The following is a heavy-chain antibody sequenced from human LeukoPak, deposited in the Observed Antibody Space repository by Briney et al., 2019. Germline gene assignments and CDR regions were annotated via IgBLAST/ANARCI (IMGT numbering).Heavy chain of an antibody. D-gene: IGHD3-3*01. Sequence: SETLSLTCTVSGGSISSDNYYWGWIRQPPGKGLEWIGSIYYSGTTYYNPSLKSRVTISVDTSKNQFSLKLSPVTAADTALYYCARASDFWSGYSYYYYMDVWGKGTTVTVSS. CDR3: ARASDFWSGYSYYYYMDV. CDR1: GGSISSDNYY. J-gene: IGHJ6*03. CDR2: IYYSGTT. V-gene: IGHV4-39*01.